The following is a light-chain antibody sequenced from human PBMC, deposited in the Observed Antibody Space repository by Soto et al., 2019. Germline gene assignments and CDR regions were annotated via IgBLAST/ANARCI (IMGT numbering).Light chain of an antibody. J-gene: IGKJ4*01. CDR3: QQYANWPPVI. Sequence: ETVMTPSPATLSVSPGERVTLSCRASQSVSGKVAWYQQKPGQPPSLLIYAASTRATGVPARFSGSGCGTEVTLTITSLQSEDFAVYFCQQYANWPPVIFGGGTKVDI. CDR2: AAS. V-gene: IGKV3-15*01. CDR1: QSVSGK.